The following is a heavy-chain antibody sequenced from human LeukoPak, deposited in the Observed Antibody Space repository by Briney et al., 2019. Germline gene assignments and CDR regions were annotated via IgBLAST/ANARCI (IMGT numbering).Heavy chain of an antibody. CDR3: AKGRGSGWYYFDY. Sequence: GGSLRLSCAASGFTFSSYSMNWVRQAPGKGRVWVSYISSSSTIYYADSVKGRFTISRDNAKNSLYLQMNSLRAEDTAVYYCAKGRGSGWYYFDYWGQGTLVTVSS. J-gene: IGHJ4*02. V-gene: IGHV3-48*01. CDR1: GFTFSSYS. CDR2: ISSSSTI. D-gene: IGHD6-19*01.